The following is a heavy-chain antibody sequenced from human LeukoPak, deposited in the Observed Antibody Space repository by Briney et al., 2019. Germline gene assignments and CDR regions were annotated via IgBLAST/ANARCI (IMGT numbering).Heavy chain of an antibody. J-gene: IGHJ4*02. D-gene: IGHD3-22*01. Sequence: SETLSLTCTVSGGSISSYYWSWIRQPAGKGLEWIGRIYTRGSTNYNPSLKSRVTMSVDTSKNQFSLKLSSVTAADTAVYYCARDSYIYDSSGFLVDYWGQGTLVTVSS. CDR3: ARDSYIYDSSGFLVDY. CDR2: IYTRGST. CDR1: GGSISSYY. V-gene: IGHV4-4*07.